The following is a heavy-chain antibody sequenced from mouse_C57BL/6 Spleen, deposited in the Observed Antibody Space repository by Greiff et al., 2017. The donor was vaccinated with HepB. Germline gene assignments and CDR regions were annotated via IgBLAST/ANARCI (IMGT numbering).Heavy chain of an antibody. Sequence: VQLKESGAELVRPGASVKLSCTASGFNIKDDYMHWVKQRPEQGLEWIGWIDPENGDTEYASKFQGKATITADTSSNTAYLQLSSLTSEDTAVYYCTTAYSNFQGYFDYWGQGTTLTVSS. CDR1: GFNIKDDY. V-gene: IGHV14-4*01. CDR2: IDPENGDT. CDR3: TTAYSNFQGYFDY. D-gene: IGHD2-5*01. J-gene: IGHJ2*01.